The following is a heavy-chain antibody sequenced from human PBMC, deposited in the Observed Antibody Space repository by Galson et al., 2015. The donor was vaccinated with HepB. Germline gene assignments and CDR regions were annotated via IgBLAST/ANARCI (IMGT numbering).Heavy chain of an antibody. D-gene: IGHD6-19*01. V-gene: IGHV3-30-3*01. J-gene: IGHJ4*02. CDR3: ARGTLPGIAVAAPFDY. CDR1: GFTFSSYA. Sequence: SLRLSCAASGFTFSSYAMHWVRQAPGKGLEWVAVISYDGSNKYYADSVKGRFTISRDNSKNTLYLQMNSLRAEDTAVYYCARGTLPGIAVAAPFDYWGQGTLVTVSS. CDR2: ISYDGSNK.